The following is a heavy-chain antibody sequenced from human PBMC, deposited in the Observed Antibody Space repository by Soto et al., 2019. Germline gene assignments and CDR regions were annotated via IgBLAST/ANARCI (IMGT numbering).Heavy chain of an antibody. CDR1: GGSISSYY. CDR2: IYTSGST. V-gene: IGHV4-4*07. D-gene: IGHD3-3*01. Sequence: PSETLSLTCTVSGGSISSYYWSWIRQPAGKGLEWIGRIYTSGSTNYNPSLKSRVTVSVDTSKNQFSLKLSSVTAADTAVYYCARENTYYDFWSGYYQGGYYYGIDVWGQGTTVTVYS. J-gene: IGHJ6*02. CDR3: ARENTYYDFWSGYYQGGYYYGIDV.